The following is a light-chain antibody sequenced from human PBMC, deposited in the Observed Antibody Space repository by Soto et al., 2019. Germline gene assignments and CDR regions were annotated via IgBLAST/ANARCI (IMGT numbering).Light chain of an antibody. CDR3: QQRSNWLT. CDR1: QSVRSY. CDR2: DAS. Sequence: EIVLTQSPATLSLSPGERATLSCRASQSVRSYLAWYQQKPGQAPRLLIYDASNRATGIPARFSGSGSGTDFTLTISSLEPEDFAVYYCQQRSNWLTFGGGTKVESK. V-gene: IGKV3-11*01. J-gene: IGKJ4*01.